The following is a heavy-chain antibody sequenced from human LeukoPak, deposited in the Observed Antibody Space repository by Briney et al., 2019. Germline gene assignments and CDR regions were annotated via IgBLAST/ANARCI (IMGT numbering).Heavy chain of an antibody. CDR3: ARQGRSSSGYYVFFDY. CDR1: GGSISSYE. V-gene: IGHV4-59*08. J-gene: IGHJ4*02. CDR2: IYYSGST. D-gene: IGHD3-22*01. Sequence: PSETLSLTFTVSGGSISSYEWSWIRQPPGKGLQWIGYIYYSGSTNYNPSLKSRVTISVDTSKNQCSLKLSSVTAADTAVYYCARQGRSSSGYYVFFDYWGQGTLVTVSS.